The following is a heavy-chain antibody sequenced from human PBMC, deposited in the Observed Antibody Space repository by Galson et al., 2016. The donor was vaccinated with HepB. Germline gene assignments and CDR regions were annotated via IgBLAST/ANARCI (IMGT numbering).Heavy chain of an antibody. CDR2: IKSKAEGGAT. Sequence: SLRLSCAASGFIFSKAWMTWVRQAPGKGLEWVGRIKSKAEGGATDYGAPVKGRFTISRDDSKNTLYLQTNRLKAEDTAVYYCTTDVYWGQGTLVTVSS. CDR1: GFIFSKAW. J-gene: IGHJ4*02. CDR3: TTDVY. V-gene: IGHV3-15*01.